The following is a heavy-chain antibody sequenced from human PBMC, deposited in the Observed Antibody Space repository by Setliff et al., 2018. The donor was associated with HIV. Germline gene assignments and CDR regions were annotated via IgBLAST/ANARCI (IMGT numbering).Heavy chain of an antibody. Sequence: ASETLSLTCSVSGGSLSSGSHYCTWLRQAAGKGLEWIGHFYTSGTTNYNPSLESRVTISVDTSKNQFSLKLSSVTAVDAAVYYCGTAMYYYYGLDVWGQGIRVTVSS. J-gene: IGHJ6*02. CDR3: GTAMYYYYGLDV. CDR1: GGSLSSGSHY. D-gene: IGHD2-2*01. V-gene: IGHV4-61*09. CDR2: FYTSGTT.